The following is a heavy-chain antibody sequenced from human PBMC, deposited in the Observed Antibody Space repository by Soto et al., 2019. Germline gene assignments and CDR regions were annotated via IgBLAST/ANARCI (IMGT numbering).Heavy chain of an antibody. CDR3: VRGPSHGAFDI. CDR2: ISPDGSNA. J-gene: IGHJ3*02. Sequence: QVQLVESGGAVVQPGRSLRLSCAASGSTFSSYDIHWVRQTPGKGLEWVAHISPDGSNAYYADSVKGRFTISRDNARNTVYLQVNSLRPEDTAVYHCVRGPSHGAFDIWGQGTLVTVSS. V-gene: IGHV3-30-3*01. CDR1: GSTFSSYD.